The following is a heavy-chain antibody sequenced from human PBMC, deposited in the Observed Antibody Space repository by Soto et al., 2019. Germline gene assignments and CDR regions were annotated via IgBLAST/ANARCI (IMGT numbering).Heavy chain of an antibody. CDR1: GFTFSSYG. J-gene: IGHJ6*02. Sequence: PGGSLRLSWAASGFTFSSYGMHWVRQAPGKGLEWVAVISYDGSNKYYADSVKGRFTISRDNSKNTLYLQMNSLRAEDTAVYYCAKDLEMATITYYYYGMDVWGQGTTVTVSS. CDR3: AKDLEMATITYYYYGMDV. D-gene: IGHD5-12*01. CDR2: ISYDGSNK. V-gene: IGHV3-30*18.